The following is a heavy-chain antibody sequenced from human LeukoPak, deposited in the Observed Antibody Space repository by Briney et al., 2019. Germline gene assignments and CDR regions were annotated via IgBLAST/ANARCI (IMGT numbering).Heavy chain of an antibody. CDR3: ARTHGMDV. J-gene: IGHJ6*02. CDR2: IFPGDSDT. V-gene: IGHV5-51*01. CDR1: GYSFTSYW. Sequence: RGESLKISCKGSGYSFTSYWIGWVRQMPGKGPEWMGNIFPGDSDTRYSPSFQGQVTISADKSIRTVYLQWSSLKASDTAMYYCARTHGMDVWGQGTTVTVSS.